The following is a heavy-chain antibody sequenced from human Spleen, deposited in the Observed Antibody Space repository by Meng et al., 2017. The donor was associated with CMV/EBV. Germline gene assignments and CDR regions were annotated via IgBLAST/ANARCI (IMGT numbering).Heavy chain of an antibody. Sequence: EVQLVESGGCLVQPGGSLRLSCAASGFTFSRYWMHWVRQAPGKGLVWVSRINSDGSSTNYADSVKGRFTISRDNAKNTLYLQLNSLRAEDTAVYYCATEAAAATRLDYWGQGTLVTVSS. D-gene: IGHD6-13*01. CDR2: INSDGSST. CDR3: ATEAAAATRLDY. CDR1: GFTFSRYW. J-gene: IGHJ4*02. V-gene: IGHV3-74*01.